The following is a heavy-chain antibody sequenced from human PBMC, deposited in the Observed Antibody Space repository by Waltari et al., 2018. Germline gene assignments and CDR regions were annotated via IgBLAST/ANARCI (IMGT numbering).Heavy chain of an antibody. CDR2: IYYSGST. J-gene: IGHJ4*02. CDR1: GGSISSSSYY. V-gene: IGHV4-39*07. Sequence: QLQLQESGPGLVKPSETLSLTCTVSGGSISSSSYYWGWIRQPPGKGLAWIGSIYYSGSTYYNPSRKTRVTISVDTSKNQVALKLSSVTAADTAVYYCARDRDQIAAAGKDWGQGTLVTVSS. D-gene: IGHD6-13*01. CDR3: ARDRDQIAAAGKD.